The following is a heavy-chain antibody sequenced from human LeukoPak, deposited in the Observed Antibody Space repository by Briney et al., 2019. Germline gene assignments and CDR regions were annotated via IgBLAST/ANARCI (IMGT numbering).Heavy chain of an antibody. CDR2: INSDGSST. J-gene: IGHJ6*02. Sequence: GGSLRLSCAASGFTFSSYWMHWVRHAPGKGLVWVSRINSDGSSTSYADSVKGRFTISRDNAKNTLYLQMNSLRAEDTAVYYCARDVSSGYYYGDYYYYYGMDVWGQGTTVTVSS. D-gene: IGHD3-22*01. V-gene: IGHV3-74*01. CDR1: GFTFSSYW. CDR3: ARDVSSGYYYGDYYYYYGMDV.